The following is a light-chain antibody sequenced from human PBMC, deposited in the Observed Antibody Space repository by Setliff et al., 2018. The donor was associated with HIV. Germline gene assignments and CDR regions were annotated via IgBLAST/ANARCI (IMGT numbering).Light chain of an antibody. CDR2: EVT. CDR3: SSYSDTPTLV. V-gene: IGLV2-14*01. J-gene: IGLJ3*02. CDR1: SSDVGLNNY. Sequence: LTQPASVSGSPGQSITISCTGSSSDVGLNNYISWYQQRPGKAPKLLIYEVTHRPSGVSYRFSGSKSANTASLTISGLQAEDEADYYCSSYSDTPTLVFGGGTKVTVL.